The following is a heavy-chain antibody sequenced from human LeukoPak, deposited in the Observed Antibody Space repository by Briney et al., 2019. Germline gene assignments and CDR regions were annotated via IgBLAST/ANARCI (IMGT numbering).Heavy chain of an antibody. D-gene: IGHD6-13*01. CDR3: AREEAAAGTGDNWFDP. CDR2: INPSGGST. J-gene: IGHJ5*02. CDR1: GYTFTSYY. V-gene: IGHV1-46*01. Sequence: ASVKVSCKASGYTFTSYYMHWVRQAPGQGLEWMGIINPSGGSTSYAQKLQGRVTMTTDTSTSTAYMELRSLRSDDTAVYYCAREEAAAGTGDNWFDPWGQGTLVTVSS.